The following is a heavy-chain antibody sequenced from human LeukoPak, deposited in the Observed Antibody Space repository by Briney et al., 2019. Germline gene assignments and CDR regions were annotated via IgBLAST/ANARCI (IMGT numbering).Heavy chain of an antibody. Sequence: ASVKVSCKASGGTFSSYAISWVRQAPGQGLEWMGWISAYNGNTNYAQRLQGRVTMTTDTSTSTAYMELRSLRSDDTAVYYCARGIPYYYDSSGYLRWYFDYWGQGTLVTVSS. D-gene: IGHD3-22*01. CDR1: GGTFSSYA. CDR3: ARGIPYYYDSSGYLRWYFDY. J-gene: IGHJ4*02. CDR2: ISAYNGNT. V-gene: IGHV1-18*01.